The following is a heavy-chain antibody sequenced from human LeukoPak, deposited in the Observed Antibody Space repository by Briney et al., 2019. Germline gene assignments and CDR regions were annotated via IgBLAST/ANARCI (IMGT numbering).Heavy chain of an antibody. D-gene: IGHD3-22*01. J-gene: IGHJ4*02. CDR1: GGTFSSYA. Sequence: SVKVSCKASGGTFSSYAISWVRQAPGQGLEWMGGIIPIFGTANYAQTFQGRVTITTDASTSTAYMELSSPRSEDTAVYYCGRSARYDSSGYSKSGDYWGQGTLVTVSS. V-gene: IGHV1-69*05. CDR3: GRSARYDSSGYSKSGDY. CDR2: IIPIFGTA.